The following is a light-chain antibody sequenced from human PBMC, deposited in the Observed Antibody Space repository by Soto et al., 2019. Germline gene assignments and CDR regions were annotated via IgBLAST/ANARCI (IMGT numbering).Light chain of an antibody. Sequence: DIQMTQSPSSLSASVGDRVTITCRASQGISNYLAWYQQKPGKVPKLLLYAASTLQAGVTSRFSGSGSGPDFTLTISSLQPEEVATYYCQKYNSAPLTFGPGTKVNIK. CDR3: QKYNSAPLT. J-gene: IGKJ3*01. CDR1: QGISNY. V-gene: IGKV1-27*01. CDR2: AAS.